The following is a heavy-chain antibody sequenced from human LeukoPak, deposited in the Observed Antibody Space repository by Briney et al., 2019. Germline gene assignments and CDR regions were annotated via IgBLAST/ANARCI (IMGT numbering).Heavy chain of an antibody. V-gene: IGHV3-7*01. CDR2: INQDGSEG. Sequence: GGSLRLSCAASGFSFSDYWMDWVRQSPGKGMEWVANINQDGSEGYYADSVKGRFTISRDNAKNSLYLQMNKLRAEDTAVYYCSRCLNYWGQGALVTVSS. D-gene: IGHD5/OR15-5a*01. CDR3: SRCLNY. J-gene: IGHJ4*02. CDR1: GFSFSDYW.